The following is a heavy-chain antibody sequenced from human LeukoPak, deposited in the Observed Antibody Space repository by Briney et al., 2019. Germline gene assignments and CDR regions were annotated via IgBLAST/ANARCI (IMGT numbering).Heavy chain of an antibody. Sequence: GGSLRLSCAASGFTFSSYAMHWVRQAPGKGLEWVAVISDDGRNKYYADSVKGRFTISRDNSKNTLYLQMNSLRVEDTAVYYCARWVTHYDSSGYYWGQGTLVTVSS. V-gene: IGHV3-30*04. CDR1: GFTFSSYA. J-gene: IGHJ4*02. CDR2: ISDDGRNK. D-gene: IGHD3-22*01. CDR3: ARWVTHYDSSGYY.